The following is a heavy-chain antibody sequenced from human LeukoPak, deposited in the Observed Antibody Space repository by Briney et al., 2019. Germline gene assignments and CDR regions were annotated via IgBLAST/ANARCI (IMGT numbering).Heavy chain of an antibody. CDR3: ATSNKYCGGDCFDAFDI. V-gene: IGHV3-23*01. D-gene: IGHD2-21*02. CDR1: GFTFSTYA. J-gene: IGHJ3*02. Sequence: GGSLRLSCAASGFTFSTYAMSWVRQAPGKGLEWVSGISGSGGDTYYADSVKGRFTIARDNSKNTVYLQMNSLRAEDTAVYYCATSNKYCGGDCFDAFDIWGQGTMVTVSS. CDR2: ISGSGGDT.